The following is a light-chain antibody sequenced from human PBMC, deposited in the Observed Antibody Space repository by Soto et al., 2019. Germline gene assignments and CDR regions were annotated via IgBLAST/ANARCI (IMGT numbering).Light chain of an antibody. CDR1: SSDVGGYNY. Sequence: QSVLTQPPSASGSPGQSVTISCTGTSSDVGGYNYVSWYQQHPGKVPKLMIYEVTKRPSGVPDRFSGSKSGDTASLTVSGLQAEDEADYYCSSYAGSNNYVFGTGPKVTVL. CDR2: EVT. J-gene: IGLJ1*01. CDR3: SSYAGSNNYV. V-gene: IGLV2-8*01.